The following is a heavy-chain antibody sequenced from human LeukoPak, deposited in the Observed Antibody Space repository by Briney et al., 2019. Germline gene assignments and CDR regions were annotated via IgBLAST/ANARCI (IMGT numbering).Heavy chain of an antibody. J-gene: IGHJ4*02. CDR2: IYHSGST. V-gene: IGHV4-4*02. D-gene: IGHD4-17*01. Sequence: PSETLSLTCAVSGGSISSNNWWSWVRQAPGKKLEWIGEIYHSGSTNYNPSLKSRVTISVDKSKNQFSLKLTSVTAADTAVYYCAREVQEDGDYIFDYWGQGTLVTVSS. CDR1: GGSISSNNW. CDR3: AREVQEDGDYIFDY.